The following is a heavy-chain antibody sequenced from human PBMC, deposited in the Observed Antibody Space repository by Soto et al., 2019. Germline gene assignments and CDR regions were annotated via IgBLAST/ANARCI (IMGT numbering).Heavy chain of an antibody. CDR2: ISAYNDNT. D-gene: IGHD3-22*01. V-gene: IGHV1-18*01. J-gene: IGHJ4*01. CDR3: GREYCDSSACYGPDY. CDR1: GYAFTDYG. Sequence: GASVKVSCKASGYAFTDYGISWVRQAPGQGLEWMGWISAYNDNTKYAQKVQGRATMTTDTSTNTVYMELRSLSSDDTSVYYCGREYCDSSACYGPDYWGHGTLVTVSS.